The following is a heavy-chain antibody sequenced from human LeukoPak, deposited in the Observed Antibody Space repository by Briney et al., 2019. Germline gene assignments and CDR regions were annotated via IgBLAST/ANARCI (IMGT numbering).Heavy chain of an antibody. CDR3: ARHEERFLVRFFDY. CDR1: GFSINTSYF. D-gene: IGHD2-8*02. J-gene: IGHJ4*02. CDR2: ISHSGRT. Sequence: PSETLSLTCAVSGFSINTSYFWGWIRQPPGKGLEWIGTISHSGRTFYNPSLRTRVTISLDTSKNLFSLNLTSVTAADTAVYYCARHEERFLVRFFDYWGQGTLVTVSP. V-gene: IGHV4-38-2*01.